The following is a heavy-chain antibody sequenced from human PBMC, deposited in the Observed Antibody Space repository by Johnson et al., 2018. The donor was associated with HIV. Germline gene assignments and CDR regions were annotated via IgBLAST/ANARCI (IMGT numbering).Heavy chain of an antibody. CDR1: GFTFSSYA. CDR3: AKDHGDYDCWSGYYTGAFDI. Sequence: VQLVESGGGVVQPGRSLRLSCAASGFTFSSYAMSWVRQAPGKGLEWVSAISGSGGSTYYADSVKGRFTISRDNSKNTLYLQMNSLRAEDTAVYYCAKDHGDYDCWSGYYTGAFDIWGQGTMVTVSS. D-gene: IGHD3-3*01. J-gene: IGHJ3*02. CDR2: ISGSGGST. V-gene: IGHV3-23*04.